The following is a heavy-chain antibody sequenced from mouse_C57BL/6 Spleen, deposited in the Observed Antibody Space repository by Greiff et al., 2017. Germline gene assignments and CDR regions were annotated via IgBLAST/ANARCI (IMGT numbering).Heavy chain of an antibody. D-gene: IGHD1-1*01. CDR3: TLLPAWFAY. CDR1: GYTFTDYE. J-gene: IGHJ3*01. V-gene: IGHV1-15*01. Sequence: QVQLQQSGAELVRPGASVTLSCKASGYTFTDYEMHWVKQTPVHGLEWIGAIDPETGGTAYNQKFKGKAILTADKSTSTAYNVLNSLTSEDSAVYYCTLLPAWFAYWGQRTLVTVSA. CDR2: IDPETGGT.